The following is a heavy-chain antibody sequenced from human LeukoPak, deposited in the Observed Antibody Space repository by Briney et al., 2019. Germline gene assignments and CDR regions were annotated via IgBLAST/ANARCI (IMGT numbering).Heavy chain of an antibody. CDR1: GYRFTTYW. Sequence: KIGESLKISCKVSGYRFTTYWIGWVRQMSGKGLEWMGIIYPDDSDTRYSPSFQGQVTISADNSIGTAYLQWGSLQASDTAMYYCAIHYYYDSSGHFDFWGQGTLVTVSS. V-gene: IGHV5-51*01. CDR2: IYPDDSDT. J-gene: IGHJ4*02. CDR3: AIHYYYDSSGHFDF. D-gene: IGHD3-22*01.